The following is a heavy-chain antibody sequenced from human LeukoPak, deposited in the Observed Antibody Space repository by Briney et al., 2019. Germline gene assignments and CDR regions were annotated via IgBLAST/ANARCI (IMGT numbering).Heavy chain of an antibody. CDR2: IYYSGST. V-gene: IGHV4-30-4*01. CDR1: GGSISSGDYY. D-gene: IGHD1-7*01. Sequence: SETLSLTCTVSGGSISSGDYYWSWIRQPPGKGLEWIGYIYYSGSTYYNPSLKSRVTISVDTSKNQFSLKLSSVTAADTAVYYCARDNWNYLMLDYWGQGTLVTVSS. CDR3: ARDNWNYLMLDY. J-gene: IGHJ4*02.